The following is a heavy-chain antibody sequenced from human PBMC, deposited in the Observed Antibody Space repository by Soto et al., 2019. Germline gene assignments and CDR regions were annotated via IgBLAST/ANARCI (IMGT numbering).Heavy chain of an antibody. V-gene: IGHV3-53*01. Sequence: EVQLVESGGGLIQPGGSLRLSCAVSGFTVSNNYMSWVRQAPGKGLEGVSVIYSGGYTAYGDSVKGRFTISRDNSKNTLYPKMNGPGADAPAVYYWAGQPGGGGYWGQGTLVTVSS. CDR1: GFTVSNNY. J-gene: IGHJ4*02. CDR3: AGQPGGGGY. CDR2: IYSGGYT. D-gene: IGHD3-10*01.